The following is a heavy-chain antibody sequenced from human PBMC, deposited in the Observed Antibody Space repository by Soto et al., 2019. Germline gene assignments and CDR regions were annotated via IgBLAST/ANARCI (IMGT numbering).Heavy chain of an antibody. Sequence: ASVKVSCKASGYTFTGYYMHWVRQAPGQGLEWMGWINPNSGGTNYAQKFQGWVTMTRDTSISTAYMELSRLRSDDTAVYYCARASIAAPEYYFDYWGQGTLVTVSS. J-gene: IGHJ4*02. CDR3: ARASIAAPEYYFDY. V-gene: IGHV1-2*04. CDR1: GYTFTGYY. D-gene: IGHD6-6*01. CDR2: INPNSGGT.